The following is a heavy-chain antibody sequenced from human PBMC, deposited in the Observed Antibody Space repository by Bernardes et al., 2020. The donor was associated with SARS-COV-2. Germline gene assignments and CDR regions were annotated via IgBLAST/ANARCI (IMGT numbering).Heavy chain of an antibody. D-gene: IGHD3-22*01. CDR1: GFTFSSYS. J-gene: IGHJ4*02. V-gene: IGHV3-21*01. CDR2: ISSSSSYI. CDR3: ARDRGYYDSSGYFDY. Sequence: GSLRLSCAASGFTFSSYSMNWVRQAPGKGLEWVSSISSSSSYIYYADSVKGRFTISRDNAKNSLYLQMNSLRAEDTAVYYCARDRGYYDSSGYFDYWGQGTLVTVSS.